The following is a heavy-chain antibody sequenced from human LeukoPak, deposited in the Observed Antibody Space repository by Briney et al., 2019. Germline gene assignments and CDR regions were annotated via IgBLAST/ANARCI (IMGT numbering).Heavy chain of an antibody. J-gene: IGHJ5*02. CDR2: IYTSGST. Sequence: PSETLSLTCTVSGGSISSGSYYWSWLRQPAGKGLEWIGRIYTSGSTNYNPSLKSRVTISVDTSKNQFSLKLSSVTAADTAVYYCARRPLAVSGWYRGGWFDPWGQGTLVTVSS. D-gene: IGHD6-19*01. CDR1: GGSISSGSYY. CDR3: ARRPLAVSGWYRGGWFDP. V-gene: IGHV4-61*02.